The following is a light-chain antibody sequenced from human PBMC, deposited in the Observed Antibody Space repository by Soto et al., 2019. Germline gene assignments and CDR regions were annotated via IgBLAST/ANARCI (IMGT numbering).Light chain of an antibody. V-gene: IGLV1-44*01. Sequence: QSVLTQPPSASGTPGQRVTISCSGSSSNIGSNTVNWHQQLPGTAPKLLIYRSNQRPSGVPDRFSGSKAGTSASLAIRGLQSEDEAEDYCAAWDERLNGFCVFGTGTKHNVL. CDR1: SSNIGSNT. CDR3: AAWDERLNGFCV. CDR2: RSN. J-gene: IGLJ1*01.